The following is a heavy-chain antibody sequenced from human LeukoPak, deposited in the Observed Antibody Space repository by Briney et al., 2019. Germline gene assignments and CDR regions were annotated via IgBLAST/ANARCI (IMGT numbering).Heavy chain of an antibody. CDR1: GFPSSSHW. Sequence: GGSLGLSPAVPGFPSSSHWTRGVSQAPGKGLVWVSRMNSDGSSTTYADSVKGRFTISRDNAKNSLYLQMNSLRAEDTAVYFCASEAYNCGFRPFDYWGQGTLVTVSA. D-gene: IGHD5-18*01. V-gene: IGHV3-74*01. CDR2: MNSDGSST. CDR3: ASEAYNCGFRPFDY. J-gene: IGHJ4*02.